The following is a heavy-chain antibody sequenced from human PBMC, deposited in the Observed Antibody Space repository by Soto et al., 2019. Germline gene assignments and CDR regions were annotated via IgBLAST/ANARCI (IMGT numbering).Heavy chain of an antibody. J-gene: IGHJ4*02. V-gene: IGHV4-31*03. CDR1: GASIRSGGYY. CDR2: IYYTGST. CDR3: ARIEMASIK. Sequence: TLSLTCSVSGASIRSGGYYWSWLHQSPGKGLEWIGHIYYTGSTFYSPSLKSRLTISLDTSKNQFSLDLRSVTAADTAMYYCARIEMASIKWGRGTLVTVSS.